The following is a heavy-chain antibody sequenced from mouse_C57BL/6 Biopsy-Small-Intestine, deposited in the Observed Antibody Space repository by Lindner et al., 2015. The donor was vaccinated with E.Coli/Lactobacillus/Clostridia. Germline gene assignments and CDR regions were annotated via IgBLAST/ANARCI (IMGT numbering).Heavy chain of an antibody. D-gene: IGHD2-10*01. CDR2: IYPGDGDT. J-gene: IGHJ1*01. CDR3: AKAYSGNYDWYFDV. Sequence: VQLQESGPDLVKPGASVKISCKASGYAFSSSWMNWVKQRPGEGLEWIGWIYPGDGDTDYNGEFKGKATLTADKSSSTAYMQLSSLTSEDSAVYFCAKAYSGNYDWYFDVWGAGTTATVSS. CDR1: GYAFSSSW. V-gene: IGHV1-82*01.